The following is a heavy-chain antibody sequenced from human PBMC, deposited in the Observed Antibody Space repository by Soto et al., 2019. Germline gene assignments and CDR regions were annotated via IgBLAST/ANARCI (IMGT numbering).Heavy chain of an antibody. D-gene: IGHD3-22*01. V-gene: IGHV1-69*01. Sequence: QVQLVQSGAEVKKPGSSVKVSCKASGGTFSSYAISWVRQAPGQGLEWMGGIIPIFGTANYAQKFQGRVTITADEATSTAYMELSSLRSEDTAVYYCATYYYDSSGYPHAAFDILGQGTMVTVSS. J-gene: IGHJ3*02. CDR2: IIPIFGTA. CDR3: ATYYYDSSGYPHAAFDI. CDR1: GGTFSSYA.